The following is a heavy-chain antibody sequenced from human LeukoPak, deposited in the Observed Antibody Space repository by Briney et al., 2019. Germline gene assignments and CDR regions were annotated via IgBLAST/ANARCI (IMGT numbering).Heavy chain of an antibody. Sequence: SETLSLTCTVSGGSISSYYWSWIRQPPGKGLEWIGYIHYSGSTNYNPSLKSRVTISVDTSKNQFSLKLSSVTAADTAVYYCARHGRYFDWSSEYYFDYWGQGTLVTVSS. J-gene: IGHJ4*02. D-gene: IGHD3-9*01. CDR1: GGSISSYY. V-gene: IGHV4-59*08. CDR2: IHYSGST. CDR3: ARHGRYFDWSSEYYFDY.